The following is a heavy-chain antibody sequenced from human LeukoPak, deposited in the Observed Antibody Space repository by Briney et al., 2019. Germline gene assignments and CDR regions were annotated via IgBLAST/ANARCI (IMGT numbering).Heavy chain of an antibody. CDR2: ISAYNGNT. CDR3: AREGPVAVAGLDY. Sequence: ASVKVSCKASGYTFTNYGISWVRQAPGQGLKWLGWISAYNGNTNYAQNLQDRVTMTTDTSTSAAYMELRSLISDDTAVYYCAREGPVAVAGLDYWGRGTLVTVSS. J-gene: IGHJ4*02. CDR1: GYTFTNYG. D-gene: IGHD6-19*01. V-gene: IGHV1-18*01.